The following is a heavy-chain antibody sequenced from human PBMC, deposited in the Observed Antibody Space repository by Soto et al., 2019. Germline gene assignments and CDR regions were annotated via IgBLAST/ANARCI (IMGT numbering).Heavy chain of an antibody. CDR2: IYYSGST. CDR3: AREHKYYGIDV. J-gene: IGHJ6*02. V-gene: IGHV4-61*01. CDR1: GGSVSSGSYY. Sequence: SLTCTVSGGSVSSGSYYWSWIRQPPGKGLEWIGYIYYSGSTNYNPSLKSRVTISVDTSKNQFSLKLSSVTAADTAVYYCAREHKYYGIDVWGQGTTVTVSS.